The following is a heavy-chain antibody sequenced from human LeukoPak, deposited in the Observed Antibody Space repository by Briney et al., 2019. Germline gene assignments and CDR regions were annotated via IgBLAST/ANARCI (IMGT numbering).Heavy chain of an antibody. CDR3: ARDGGSSWSDY. Sequence: SETLSLTCTVSGGSISSSSYYWGWIRQPPGKGLEWIGSIYYSGSTYYNPSLKSRVTISVDTSKNQFSLKLSSVTAADTAVYYCARDGGSSWSDYWGQGTLVTVSS. D-gene: IGHD6-13*01. CDR2: IYYSGST. V-gene: IGHV4-39*02. CDR1: GGSISSSSYY. J-gene: IGHJ4*02.